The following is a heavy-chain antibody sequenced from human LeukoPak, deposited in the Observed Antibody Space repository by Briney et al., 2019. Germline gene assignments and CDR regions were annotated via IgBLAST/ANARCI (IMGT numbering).Heavy chain of an antibody. CDR3: ARETDKPAGIAAAGTFSEFDP. CDR2: INPSGGST. CDR1: GYTFTSYY. D-gene: IGHD6-13*01. J-gene: IGHJ5*02. Sequence: ASVKVSCKASGYTFTSYYMHWVRQAPGQGLEWMGIINPSGGSTSYAQKFQGRVTMTRDTSTSTVYMELSSLRSEDTAVYYCARETDKPAGIAAAGTFSEFDPWGQGTRVTVSS. V-gene: IGHV1-46*01.